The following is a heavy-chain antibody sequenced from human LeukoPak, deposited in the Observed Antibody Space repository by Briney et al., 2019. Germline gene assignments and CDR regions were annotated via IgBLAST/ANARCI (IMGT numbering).Heavy chain of an antibody. D-gene: IGHD3-3*01. CDR3: AKEWVDFWSGYYTMPDY. J-gene: IGHJ4*02. CDR2: ISGSGGGT. Sequence: GGSLRLSCAASGFTFSSYAMSWVRQAPGKGLEWVSAISGSGGGTYYADSVKGRFTISRDNSKNTLYLQMNSLRAEDTAVYYCAKEWVDFWSGYYTMPDYWGQGTLVTVSS. CDR1: GFTFSSYA. V-gene: IGHV3-23*01.